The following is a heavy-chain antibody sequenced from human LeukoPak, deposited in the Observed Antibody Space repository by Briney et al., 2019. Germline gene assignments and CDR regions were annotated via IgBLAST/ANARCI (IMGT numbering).Heavy chain of an antibody. D-gene: IGHD2-2*01. CDR1: GYTFTSYG. CDR3: ARDSLKPNRGPDQLLADY. V-gene: IGHV1-18*01. CDR2: ISAYNDNT. J-gene: IGHJ4*02. Sequence: ASVKVSCKASGYTFTSYGISWVRQAPGQGLEWMGWISAYNDNTNYAQKLQGRATMTTDTSTSTAYMELRSLRSDGTAVYYCARDSLKPNRGPDQLLADYWGQGTLVTVSS.